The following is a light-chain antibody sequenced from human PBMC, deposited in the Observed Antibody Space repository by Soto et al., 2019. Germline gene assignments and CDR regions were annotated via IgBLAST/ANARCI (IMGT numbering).Light chain of an antibody. J-gene: IGKJ1*01. CDR2: AAS. V-gene: IGKV1-39*01. CDR3: QQSNSTPGT. CDR1: QSISSY. Sequence: DIQMTQSPSSLSASVGDRVTITCRASQSISSYLNWYQQKPGKAPKLLIYAASSLQSGVPSRFSGSGSGTDFTLTISSLQPEDFATNYCQQSNSTPGTFGQGTKVDIK.